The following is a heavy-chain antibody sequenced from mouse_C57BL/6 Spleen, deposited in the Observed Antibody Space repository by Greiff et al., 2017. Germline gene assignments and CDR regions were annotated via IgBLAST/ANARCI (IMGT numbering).Heavy chain of an antibody. J-gene: IGHJ3*01. CDR1: GFTFSSYA. CDR3: ARGNYGSSYAWFAY. Sequence: EVQVVESGGGLVKPGGSLKLSCAASGFTFSSYAMSWVRQTPEKRLEWVATISDGGSYTYYPDNVKGRFTISRDNAKNNLYLQMSHLKSEDTAMYYCARGNYGSSYAWFAYWGQGTLVTVSA. V-gene: IGHV5-4*01. D-gene: IGHD1-1*01. CDR2: ISDGGSYT.